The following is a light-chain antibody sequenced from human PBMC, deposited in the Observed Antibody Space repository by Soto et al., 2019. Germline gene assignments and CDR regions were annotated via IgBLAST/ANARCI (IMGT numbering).Light chain of an antibody. V-gene: IGKV1-33*01. Sequence: DIQMTQSPSSLSASVGDRVTITCQASQDISNYLNWYQQKPGKAPKLLIYDASNLETGVPSRFSGSGSGTDFTFTIRSLQPEDIATYYCHQYDTLTITFGPGKRLEIK. J-gene: IGKJ5*01. CDR3: HQYDTLTIT. CDR2: DAS. CDR1: QDISNY.